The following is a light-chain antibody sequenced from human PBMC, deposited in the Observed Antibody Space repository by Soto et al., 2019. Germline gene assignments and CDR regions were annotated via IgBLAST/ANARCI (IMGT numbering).Light chain of an antibody. CDR2: GAS. V-gene: IGKV3-20*01. Sequence: EIVLTQSPGTLSLSPGERATLSCRASQSVSSSYLAWYQQKPGQAPRLLIYGASIRATGIPDRFSGSGSGTDFTLPISRLEPEDFAVYYCQQYGSSPGTFGQGTKVEIK. CDR3: QQYGSSPGT. CDR1: QSVSSSY. J-gene: IGKJ1*01.